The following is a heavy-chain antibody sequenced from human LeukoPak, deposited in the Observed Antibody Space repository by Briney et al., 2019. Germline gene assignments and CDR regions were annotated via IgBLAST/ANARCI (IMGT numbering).Heavy chain of an antibody. CDR2: IKQDGSEK. V-gene: IGHV3-7*01. D-gene: IGHD3-22*01. CDR3: ARDPPDYDSSGYYY. Sequence: GGSLRLSCAASGFTFSSYWMSWVRQAPGKGLEWVANIKQDGSEKYYVDSVKGRFTISRDNAKNSLYLQMDSLRAEDTAVYYCARDPPDYDSSGYYYWGQGTLVTVSS. J-gene: IGHJ4*02. CDR1: GFTFSSYW.